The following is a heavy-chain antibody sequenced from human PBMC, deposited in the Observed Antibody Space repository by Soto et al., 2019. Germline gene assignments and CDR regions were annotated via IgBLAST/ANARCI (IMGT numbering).Heavy chain of an antibody. CDR3: ARDRRPSSGYYPYWFDP. CDR1: GGTFSSYA. D-gene: IGHD3-22*01. J-gene: IGHJ5*02. Sequence: QVQLVQSGAEVKKPGSSVKVSCKASGGTFSSYAITWVRHAPGQGLEWMGGIIPIFGTANYAQKFKARVSITADEPTSTAYMELRSLRSEDTAVYYCARDRRPSSGYYPYWFDPWGQGTLVPVPS. CDR2: IIPIFGTA. V-gene: IGHV1-69*12.